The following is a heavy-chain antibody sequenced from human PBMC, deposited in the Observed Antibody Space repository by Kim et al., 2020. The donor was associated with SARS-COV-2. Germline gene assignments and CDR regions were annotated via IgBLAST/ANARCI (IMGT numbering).Heavy chain of an antibody. CDR1: GGSFSGYY. D-gene: IGHD3-10*01. J-gene: IGHJ6*02. CDR2: INHSGST. V-gene: IGHV4-34*01. CDR3: ARDSGSYYYYYGMDV. Sequence: SETLSLTCAVYGGSFSGYYWSWIRQPPGKGLEWIGEINHSGSTNYNPSLKSRVTISVDTSKNQFSLKLSSVTAADTAVYYCARDSGSYYYYYGMDVWGQG.